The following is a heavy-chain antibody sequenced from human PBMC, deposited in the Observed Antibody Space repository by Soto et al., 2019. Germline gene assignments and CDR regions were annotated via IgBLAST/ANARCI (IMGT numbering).Heavy chain of an antibody. CDR3: ARGLQDPAYYYYYYMDV. J-gene: IGHJ6*03. V-gene: IGHV1-69*02. D-gene: IGHD4-4*01. CDR2: IIPILGIA. Sequence: QVQLVQSGAEVKKPGSSVKVSCKASGGTFSSYTISWVRQAPGQGLEWMGRIIPILGIANYAQKFQGRVTITADKSTSTAYMELSSLRAEDTAVYYCARGLQDPAYYYYYYMDVWGKGTTVTVSS. CDR1: GGTFSSYT.